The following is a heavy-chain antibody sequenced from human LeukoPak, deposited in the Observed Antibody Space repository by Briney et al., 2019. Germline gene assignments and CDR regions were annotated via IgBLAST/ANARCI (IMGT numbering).Heavy chain of an antibody. CDR3: AKIGYYYDSSGYYYFDY. J-gene: IGHJ4*02. D-gene: IGHD3-22*01. V-gene: IGHV3-23*01. CDR1: GFTFSSYA. CDR2: ISGSGGST. Sequence: PGGSLRLSCAASGFTFSSYAMSWVRQAPGKGLEWVSKISGSGGSTYYADSVKGRFTISRDSSQNTLYLQMNSLRVEDTAVYYCAKIGYYYDSSGYYYFDYWGQGTLVTVSS.